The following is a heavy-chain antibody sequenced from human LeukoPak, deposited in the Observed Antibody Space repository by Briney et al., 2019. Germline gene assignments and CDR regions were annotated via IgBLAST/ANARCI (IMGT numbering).Heavy chain of an antibody. CDR3: ARAGYYYDSSGYYGFDY. CDR2: IYTSGST. V-gene: IGHV4-4*07. J-gene: IGHJ4*02. CDR1: GGYISGFY. D-gene: IGHD3-22*01. Sequence: SETLSLTCTVSGGYISGFYWSWIRQPAGKGLEWIGRIYTSGSTNYNPSLKSRVTMSVDTSKNQFSLKLSSVTAADTAVYYCARAGYYYDSSGYYGFDYWGQGTLVTVSS.